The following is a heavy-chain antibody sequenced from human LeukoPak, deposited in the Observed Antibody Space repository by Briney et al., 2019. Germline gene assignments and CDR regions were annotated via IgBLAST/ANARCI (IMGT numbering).Heavy chain of an antibody. Sequence: GGSLRLSCAASGFTFSSYWMHWVRQAPGKGMVWVSRSNSDGSSTSYADSVKGRCTISRDNAKNSLYLQMNSLRAEDTALYYCAKDREDYEGGYLFDYWGQGTLVTVSS. CDR2: SNSDGSST. CDR1: GFTFSSYW. CDR3: AKDREDYEGGYLFDY. D-gene: IGHD3-22*01. V-gene: IGHV3-74*01. J-gene: IGHJ4*02.